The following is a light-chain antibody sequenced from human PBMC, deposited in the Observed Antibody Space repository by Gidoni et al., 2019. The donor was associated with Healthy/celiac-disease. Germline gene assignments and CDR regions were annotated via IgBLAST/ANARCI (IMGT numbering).Light chain of an antibody. V-gene: IGLV2-14*03. CDR1: SSDVGGYNY. CDR3: SSYTSSSTYV. Sequence: QSALTQPASVSGSPGQSITISCPGTSSDVGGYNYVSWYQKPPGKAPKLMIYDVSNRPSGVSKRFSGAKAGNTASLTISGLQAEDEADYYCSSYTSSSTYVFGTGTKVTGL. J-gene: IGLJ1*01. CDR2: DVS.